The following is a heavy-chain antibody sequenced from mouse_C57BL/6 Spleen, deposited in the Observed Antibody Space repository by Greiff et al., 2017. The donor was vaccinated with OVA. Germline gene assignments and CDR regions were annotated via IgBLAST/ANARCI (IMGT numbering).Heavy chain of an antibody. CDR3: ARRLPEGYYAMDY. D-gene: IGHD3-2*02. Sequence: VQRVESGAELARPGASVKLSCKASGYTFTSYGISWVKQRTGQGLEWIGEIYPRSGNTYYNEKFKGKATLTADKSSSTAYMELRSLTSEDSAVYFCARRLPEGYYAMDYWGQGTSVTVSS. CDR1: GYTFTSYG. CDR2: IYPRSGNT. V-gene: IGHV1-81*01. J-gene: IGHJ4*01.